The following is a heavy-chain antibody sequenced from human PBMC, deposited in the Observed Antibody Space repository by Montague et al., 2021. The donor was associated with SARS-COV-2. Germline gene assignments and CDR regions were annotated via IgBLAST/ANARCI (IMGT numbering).Heavy chain of an antibody. CDR1: GGSFSDYK. Sequence: SETLSLTCAVYGGSFSDYKWTWIRQSPGKGLEWLGQISHSGSANYNPSPKSRVTISVDTAKNQFSLKLTSVTGAATAVYYCTRDGPGYWGQGTLVTVSS. J-gene: IGHJ4*02. CDR3: TRDGPGY. V-gene: IGHV4-34*01. D-gene: IGHD5-24*01. CDR2: ISHSGSA.